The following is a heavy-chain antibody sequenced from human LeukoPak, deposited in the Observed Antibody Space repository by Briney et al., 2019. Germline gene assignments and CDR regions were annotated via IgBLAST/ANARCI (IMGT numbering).Heavy chain of an antibody. CDR3: AKGSYFDTNGPNDY. V-gene: IGHV3-9*01. D-gene: IGHD3-22*01. J-gene: IGHJ4*02. Sequence: GGSLRLSCASSGFTFSTYAMSWVRQAPGKGLEWVSSISWNSGSIGYADSVKGRFTISRDNAKNSLYLQMNSLRAADTALYYCAKGSYFDTNGPNDYWGQGTLVTVSS. CDR1: GFTFSTYA. CDR2: ISWNSGSI.